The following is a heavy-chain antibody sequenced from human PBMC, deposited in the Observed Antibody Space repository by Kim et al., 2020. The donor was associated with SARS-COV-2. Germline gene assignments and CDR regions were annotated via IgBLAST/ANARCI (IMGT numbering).Heavy chain of an antibody. CDR3: GRVTDGDGY. J-gene: IGHJ4*02. V-gene: IGHV3-74*01. Sequence: GGSLRLSCAASGFTFSNYWMHWVRQAPGKGLVWVSHIKTDGSSTNYADSVKGRFTISRDNAKNMLYLQMNSLRVDDTAVYHCGRVTDGDGYWGQGTLVTVSS. D-gene: IGHD2-21*02. CDR1: GFTFSNYW. CDR2: IKTDGSST.